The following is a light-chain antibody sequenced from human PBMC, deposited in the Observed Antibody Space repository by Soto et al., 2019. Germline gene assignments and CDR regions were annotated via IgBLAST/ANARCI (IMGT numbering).Light chain of an antibody. CDR2: DVS. J-gene: IGLJ2*01. Sequence: QSALTQPASVSGSPGQSITISCTGTSSDVGGYNYVSWYQQHPGKAPKLMIYDVSDRPSGVSNRFSGSKSGNTASLTISGLQAEDEADYYCGSYSGINILLFGGGTKVTVL. CDR1: SSDVGGYNY. V-gene: IGLV2-14*03. CDR3: GSYSGINILL.